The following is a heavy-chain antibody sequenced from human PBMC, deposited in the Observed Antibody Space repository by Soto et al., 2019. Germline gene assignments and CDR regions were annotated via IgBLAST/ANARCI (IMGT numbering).Heavy chain of an antibody. CDR1: GGSISSYY. CDR3: ARFRSGTAVAGGGLRWFDP. Sequence: PSETLSLTCTVSGGSISSYYWSWIRQPPGKGLEWIGYIYYSGSTNYNPSLKSRVTISVDTSKNQFSLKLSSVTAADTAVYYCARFRSGTAVAGGGLRWFDPWGQGTLVTVSS. D-gene: IGHD6-19*01. CDR2: IYYSGST. J-gene: IGHJ5*02. V-gene: IGHV4-59*12.